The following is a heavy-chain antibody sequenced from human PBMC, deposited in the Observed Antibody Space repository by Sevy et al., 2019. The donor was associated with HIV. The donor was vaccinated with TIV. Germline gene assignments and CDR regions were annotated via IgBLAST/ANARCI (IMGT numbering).Heavy chain of an antibody. D-gene: IGHD2-15*01. CDR1: EYTLTQLS. Sequence: ASVKVSCKVSEYTLTQLSMHWVRQAPGKGLEWMGHFDPEDGETIYGQKFQGRVTMTEDTSANTAYMQLNSLTSEDTAVYYYATEGLRDNSGDSLYQGDWFDPWGQGTLVTVSS. CDR2: FDPEDGET. CDR3: ATEGLRDNSGDSLYQGDWFDP. V-gene: IGHV1-24*01. J-gene: IGHJ5*01.